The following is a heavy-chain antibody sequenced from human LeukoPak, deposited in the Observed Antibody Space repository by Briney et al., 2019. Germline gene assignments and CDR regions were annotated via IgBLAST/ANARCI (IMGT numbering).Heavy chain of an antibody. CDR2: ISGSGGST. Sequence: GGSLRPSFAASGFTFSSYAMSWVRPAPGKGLEGGSAISGSGGSTYYADSVKGRFTISRDNSKNTLYLQMNSLRAEDTAVYYCANTPKMTGNDAFDIWGQGTMVTVSS. CDR1: GFTFSSYA. J-gene: IGHJ3*02. D-gene: IGHD3-9*01. CDR3: ANTPKMTGNDAFDI. V-gene: IGHV3-23*01.